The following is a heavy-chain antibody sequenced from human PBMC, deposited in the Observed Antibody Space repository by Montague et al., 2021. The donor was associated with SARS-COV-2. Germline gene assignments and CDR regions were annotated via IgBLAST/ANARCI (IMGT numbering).Heavy chain of an antibody. CDR3: ARSYYYGSGTYVYNYYMDV. CDR1: GGSVSSSPYY. CDR2: ISYSGRT. D-gene: IGHD3-10*01. V-gene: IGHV4-39*01. Sequence: SETLSLTCTVSGGSVSSSPYYWGWIRQPPGRGLEWVGCISYSGRTYFSPSLKIRLTISVDSSENQFSLRLSSVTAADTAVYYCARSYYYGSGTYVYNYYMDVGGKGTTVTVSS. J-gene: IGHJ6*03.